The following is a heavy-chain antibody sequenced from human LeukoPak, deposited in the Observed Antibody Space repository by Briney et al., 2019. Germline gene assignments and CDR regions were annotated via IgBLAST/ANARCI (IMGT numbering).Heavy chain of an antibody. CDR2: INAYNGNT. D-gene: IGHD6-19*01. CDR1: GYTFTSYP. V-gene: IGHV1-18*01. CDR3: ARAEWQWLGADYYYYYMDV. J-gene: IGHJ6*03. Sequence: ASVKVSCKASGYTFTSYPISWVRQAPGQGLEWMGWINAYNGNTNYAQKLQGRVTMTTDTSTSTAYMELRSLRSDDTAVYYCARAEWQWLGADYYYYYMDVWGKGTTVTISS.